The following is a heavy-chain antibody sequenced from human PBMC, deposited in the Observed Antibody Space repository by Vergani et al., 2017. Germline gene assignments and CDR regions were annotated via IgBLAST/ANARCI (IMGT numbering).Heavy chain of an antibody. Sequence: QVQLQESGPGLVKPSQTLSLTCTVSGGSLSSYYWNWIRQPAGKGLEWIGRIYTSGSANYNPSLKSRVTISVDTSKNHLSLKLSSVTSADTAVYYCAREDPYSSGWYGSFDYWGQGTLVTVSS. CDR2: IYTSGSA. V-gene: IGHV4-61*02. CDR3: AREDPYSSGWYGSFDY. D-gene: IGHD6-19*01. CDR1: GGSLSSYY. J-gene: IGHJ4*02.